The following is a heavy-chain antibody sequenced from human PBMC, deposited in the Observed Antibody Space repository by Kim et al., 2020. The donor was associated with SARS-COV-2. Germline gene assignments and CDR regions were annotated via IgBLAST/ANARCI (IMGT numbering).Heavy chain of an antibody. Sequence: SETLSLTCTVSGGSISSYYWSWIRQPPGKGLEWIGYIYYNGSTNYNPSLKSRVTISVDTSKNQFSLKLSSVTAADTAVYYCARGLGSTTYYYYGMDVWGQGTTVTVSS. V-gene: IGHV4-59*01. CDR1: GGSISSYY. J-gene: IGHJ6*02. D-gene: IGHD6-13*01. CDR3: ARGLGSTTYYYYGMDV. CDR2: IYYNGST.